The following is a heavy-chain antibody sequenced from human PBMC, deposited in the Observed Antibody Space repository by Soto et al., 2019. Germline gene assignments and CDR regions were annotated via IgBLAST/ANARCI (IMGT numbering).Heavy chain of an antibody. Sequence: QVQLQESGPGLVKPSETLSLTCTVSGGSISSYYWSWLRQPPGQGLEWIGYIYYSGSTNYNPSLMSRVTISVDTSKIQFSLKLSSVTAADTAVYYCARHSGSSWYLRGNGFDPWGQGTLVTVSS. CDR3: ARHSGSSWYLRGNGFDP. V-gene: IGHV4-59*08. CDR2: IYYSGST. J-gene: IGHJ5*02. CDR1: GGSISSYY. D-gene: IGHD6-13*01.